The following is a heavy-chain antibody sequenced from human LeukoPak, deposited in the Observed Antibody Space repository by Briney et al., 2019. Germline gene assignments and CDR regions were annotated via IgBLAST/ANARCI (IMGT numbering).Heavy chain of an antibody. CDR1: GFTFSHYW. D-gene: IGHD3-22*01. V-gene: IGHV3-7*01. CDR3: ARDGRWINYYDGSSPV. J-gene: IGHJ4*02. Sequence: TGGSLRLSCVDSGFTFSHYWMSWVRQAPGKGPEWVANVNQDGSQIYYVDSVKGRFTISRDNAYNSLYLQMDSLRVEDTAVYYCARDGRWINYYDGSSPVWGQGTLVTVSS. CDR2: VNQDGSQI.